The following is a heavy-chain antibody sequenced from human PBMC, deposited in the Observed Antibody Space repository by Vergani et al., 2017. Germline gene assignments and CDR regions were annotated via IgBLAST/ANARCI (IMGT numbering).Heavy chain of an antibody. CDR1: GESIRSGSHY. D-gene: IGHD2-15*01. Sequence: QVKLQESGPGLLKPSQTLSLTRTVSGESIRSGSHYWSWIRQPAGKGPEWIGHIHTGGSTDLNPSFKSRVSISVDTSKSQFSLKLNSVTVADTAVYYCARSRPYCTSGSCPATWGQGTLVTVSS. CDR2: IHTGGST. J-gene: IGHJ5*02. V-gene: IGHV4-61*02. CDR3: ARSRPYCTSGSCPAT.